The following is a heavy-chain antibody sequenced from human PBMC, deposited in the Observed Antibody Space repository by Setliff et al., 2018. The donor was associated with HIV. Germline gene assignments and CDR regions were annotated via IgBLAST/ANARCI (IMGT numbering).Heavy chain of an antibody. CDR3: ARGGGSRAATSSYYYMDV. CDR2: IYYSGST. J-gene: IGHJ6*03. D-gene: IGHD2-15*01. CDR1: GGSISSGGYY. V-gene: IGHV4-31*03. Sequence: PSETLSLTCTVSGGSISSGGYYWSWIRQHPGKGLEWIGYIYYSGSTYYNPSLKSRVTISVETSKNQFSLKLSSVTAADTAVYHCARGGGSRAATSSYYYMDVWGKGTTVTVSS.